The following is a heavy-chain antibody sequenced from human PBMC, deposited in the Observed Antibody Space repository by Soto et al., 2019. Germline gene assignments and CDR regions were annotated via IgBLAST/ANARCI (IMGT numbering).Heavy chain of an antibody. V-gene: IGHV1-69*06. CDR3: ARVHRYCSGGSCYTDFDY. Sequence: SVKVSCKASGGTFSSYAISWVRQAPGQGLEWMGGIIPIFGTANYAQKFQGRVTITADKSTSTAYMELSSLRSEDMAVYYCARVHRYCSGGSCYTDFDYWGQGTLVTVSS. D-gene: IGHD2-15*01. CDR1: GGTFSSYA. J-gene: IGHJ4*02. CDR2: IIPIFGTA.